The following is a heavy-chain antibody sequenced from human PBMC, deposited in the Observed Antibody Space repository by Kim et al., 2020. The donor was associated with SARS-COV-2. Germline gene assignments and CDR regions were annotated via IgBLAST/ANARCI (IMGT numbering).Heavy chain of an antibody. D-gene: IGHD2-2*01. CDR3: AKDRALSTNWFDP. CDR2: ISYDGSNK. Sequence: GGSLRLSFAASGFSFSSYGMHWVRQAPGKGLEWVAVISYDGSNKYYADSVKGRFTISRDNSKNTLYLQMNSLRAEDTAVYYCAKDRALSTNWFDPWGQGT. V-gene: IGHV3-30*18. J-gene: IGHJ5*02. CDR1: GFSFSSYG.